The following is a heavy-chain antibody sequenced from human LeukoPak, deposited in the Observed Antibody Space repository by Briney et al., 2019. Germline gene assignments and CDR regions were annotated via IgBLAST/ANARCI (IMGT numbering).Heavy chain of an antibody. V-gene: IGHV1-18*01. CDR3: ARRVVVAATNDY. Sequence: GASVKVSCKASGYTFSSYGITWVRQAPGHGLEWMGWISAYNGNTNYAQKLQGRVTMTTDTSTSTAYMELRSLRSDDTAVYYCARRVVVAATNDYWGQGTLVTVSS. CDR2: ISAYNGNT. D-gene: IGHD2-15*01. CDR1: GYTFSSYG. J-gene: IGHJ4*02.